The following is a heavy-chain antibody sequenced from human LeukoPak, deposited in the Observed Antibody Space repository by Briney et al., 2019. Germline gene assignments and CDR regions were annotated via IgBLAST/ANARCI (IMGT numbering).Heavy chain of an antibody. D-gene: IGHD5-12*01. CDR1: GYTFTSYY. CDR3: ARVGTTGFGGYDRKGPFDY. J-gene: IGHJ4*02. CDR2: INPSGGST. V-gene: IGHV1-46*01. Sequence: GASVKVSCKASGYTFTSYYMHWVRQAPGQGLEWMGIINPSGGSTSYAQKFQGRVTMTRDTSTSTVYMELSSLRSEDTAVYYCARVGTTGFGGYDRKGPFDYWGQGTLVTVSS.